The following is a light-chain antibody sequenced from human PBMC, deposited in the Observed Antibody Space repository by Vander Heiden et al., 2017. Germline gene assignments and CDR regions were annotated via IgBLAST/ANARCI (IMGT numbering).Light chain of an antibody. Sequence: QSVLTQPPSASVTPGQRVTISCSGSSSNIGSNTVDWYQQHPGTAPKLLIYSNNQRPSGGPDRFSGSKSGTSASMAISGLQSEDEADYYCAAWDDSLNGWVFGGGTKLTVL. V-gene: IGLV1-44*01. CDR3: AAWDDSLNGWV. CDR1: SSNIGSNT. J-gene: IGLJ3*02. CDR2: SNN.